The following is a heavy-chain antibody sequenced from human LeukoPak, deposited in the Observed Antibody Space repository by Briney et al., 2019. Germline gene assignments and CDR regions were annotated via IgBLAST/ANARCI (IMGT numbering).Heavy chain of an antibody. J-gene: IGHJ5*02. CDR3: ARDPGGSYGFGPNNWFDP. Sequence: GSLRLSCAASGFTFTTYWMGWVRQAPGKGLEWVANIKQDGSEQYYVDSVKGRFTISRDNAKNSLSLQMNSLRAEDTAVYYCARDPGGSYGFGPNNWFDPWGQGTLVTVSS. D-gene: IGHD5-18*01. CDR2: IKQDGSEQ. V-gene: IGHV3-7*01. CDR1: GFTFTTYW.